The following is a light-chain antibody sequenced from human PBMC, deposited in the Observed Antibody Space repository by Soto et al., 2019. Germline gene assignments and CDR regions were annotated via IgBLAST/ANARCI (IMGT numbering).Light chain of an antibody. CDR2: GAS. V-gene: IGKV3D-15*01. J-gene: IGKJ5*01. CDR1: QSISDT. Sequence: IVLTQSPSTLSVSPGGRATLSCRASQSISDTLAWYQQKPGQAPRLLIYGASTRATGIPARFSGSGSGTEFTLTISSLQSEDFAVYYCQQYNNWPPITFGQGTRLENK. CDR3: QQYNNWPPIT.